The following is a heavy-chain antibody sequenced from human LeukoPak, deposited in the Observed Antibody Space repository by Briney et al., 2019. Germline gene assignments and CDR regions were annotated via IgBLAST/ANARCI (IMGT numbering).Heavy chain of an antibody. D-gene: IGHD6-13*01. CDR1: GFIFSSYS. Sequence: GGSLRLSCAASGFIFSSYSMKWVRQAPGKGLEWVSYISSSSTTIYYADSVKGRFTISRDNSKNTLYLQMNSLRAEDTAVYYCAKVGSSNDYWGQGTLVTVSS. J-gene: IGHJ4*02. CDR2: ISSSSTTI. V-gene: IGHV3-48*01. CDR3: AKVGSSNDY.